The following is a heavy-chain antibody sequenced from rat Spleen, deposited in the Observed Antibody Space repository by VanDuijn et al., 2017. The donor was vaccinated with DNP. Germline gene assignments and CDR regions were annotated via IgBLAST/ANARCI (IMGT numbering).Heavy chain of an antibody. J-gene: IGHJ1*01. Sequence: EVQLVESGGGPVQPGRSLKLSCVASGFIFSNYWMTWIRQAPGKGLEWIGEINKDSRTIKYNPYLKDKFTISRDNAKNTLYLQMNKLGSEDTAIYYCTRERRGHYDGTYYNYWYFDFWGPGTMVTVSS. CDR1: GFIFSNYW. CDR2: INKDSRTI. V-gene: IGHV4-2*01. D-gene: IGHD1-12*02. CDR3: TRERRGHYDGTYYNYWYFDF.